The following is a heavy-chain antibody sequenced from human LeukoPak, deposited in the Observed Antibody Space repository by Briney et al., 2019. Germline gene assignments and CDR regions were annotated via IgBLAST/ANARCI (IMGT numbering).Heavy chain of an antibody. CDR1: GFTFDDYA. D-gene: IGHD3-22*01. V-gene: IGHV3-9*01. CDR2: ISWNSGSI. J-gene: IGHJ4*02. CDR3: AKDPYYYDSSGYLDY. Sequence: GRSLRLSCAASGFTFDDYAMHWVRQAPGKGLEWDSGISWNSGSIGYADSVKGRFTISRDNAKNSLYLQMNSLRAEDTALYYCAKDPYYYDSSGYLDYWGQGTLVTVSS.